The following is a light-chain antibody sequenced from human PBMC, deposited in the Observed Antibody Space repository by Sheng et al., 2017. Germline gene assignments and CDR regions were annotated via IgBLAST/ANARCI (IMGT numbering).Light chain of an antibody. V-gene: IGKV4-1*01. Sequence: DIVLTQSPDSLAVSLGERATINCKSSQSVLYRSNNKNYLAWYQQKPGQSPKLLIYWASTRESGVPDRFSGSGSGTDFTLTISSLQAEDVAVYFCQQYFNTPLTFGGGTKVEIK. CDR2: WAS. CDR1: QSVLYRSNNKNY. CDR3: QQYFNTPLT. J-gene: IGKJ4*01.